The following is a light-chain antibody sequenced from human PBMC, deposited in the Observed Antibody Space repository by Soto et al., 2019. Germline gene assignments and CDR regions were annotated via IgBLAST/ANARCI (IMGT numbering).Light chain of an antibody. CDR1: SSDVGGYNY. V-gene: IGLV2-14*01. Sequence: SALTQPASVSGSPGQSITISCTGTSSDVGGYNYVSWYQQHPGKAPKLLIYEVSNRPSGVSHRFSGSKSGNTASLTISGLQAEDEADYYCQSYDNSLSVYVFGTGTKVTVL. J-gene: IGLJ1*01. CDR3: QSYDNSLSVYV. CDR2: EVS.